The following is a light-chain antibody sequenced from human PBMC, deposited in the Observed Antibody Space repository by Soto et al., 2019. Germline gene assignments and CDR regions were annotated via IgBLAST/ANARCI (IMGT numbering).Light chain of an antibody. CDR3: QQLNSYPQT. CDR1: RGISSY. CDR2: SAS. J-gene: IGKJ5*01. V-gene: IGKV1-9*01. Sequence: IQLTQSPSSLSASVGDRVTITCQASRGISSYLAWYQQKPGKAPKLLVYSASTLQSGVPSRFSGSGSGPDFTLTISSLQPEDSATYFRQQLNSYPQTFGQGTRLEIK.